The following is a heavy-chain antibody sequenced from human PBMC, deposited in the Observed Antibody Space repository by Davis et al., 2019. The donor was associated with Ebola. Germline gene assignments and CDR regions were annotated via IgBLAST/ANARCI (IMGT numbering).Heavy chain of an antibody. V-gene: IGHV3-73*01. Sequence: GESLKISCAASGFTFSGSAMHWVRQASGKGLEWVGRIRSKANSYATAYAASAKGRFTISRDDSKNTAYLQMNSLKTEDTAVYYCTHTDSIAAQDYWGQGTLVTVSS. CDR2: IRSKANSYAT. J-gene: IGHJ4*02. D-gene: IGHD6-6*01. CDR3: THTDSIAAQDY. CDR1: GFTFSGSA.